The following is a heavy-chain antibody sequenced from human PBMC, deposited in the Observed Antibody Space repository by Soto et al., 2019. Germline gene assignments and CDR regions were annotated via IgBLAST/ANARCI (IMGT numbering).Heavy chain of an antibody. D-gene: IGHD3-9*01. CDR1: GGSFSGYY. J-gene: IGHJ6*02. CDR3: ARGRRYFDWPSRGMDV. V-gene: IGHV4-34*01. Sequence: QVQLQQWGAGLLKPSETLSLTCAVYGGSFSGYYWSWIRQPPGKGLEWIGEINHSGSTNYNPSLKIRVTISVDTSKNQFSLKLSSGTAADTAVYYCARGRRYFDWPSRGMDVWGQGTTVTVSS. CDR2: INHSGST.